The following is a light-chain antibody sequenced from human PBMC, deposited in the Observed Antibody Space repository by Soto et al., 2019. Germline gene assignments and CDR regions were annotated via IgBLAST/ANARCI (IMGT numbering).Light chain of an antibody. CDR2: EVS. CDR3: SSYTSSSIDYV. V-gene: IGLV2-14*01. Sequence: QSVLTQPASVSGSPGQSITISCTGTSSDFGGYNYVSWYQQHPGKAPKLMIYEVSNRPSGVSNRFSGSKSGNTASLTISGLQAEDEADYYCSSYTSSSIDYVFGTGTKLTVL. J-gene: IGLJ1*01. CDR1: SSDFGGYNY.